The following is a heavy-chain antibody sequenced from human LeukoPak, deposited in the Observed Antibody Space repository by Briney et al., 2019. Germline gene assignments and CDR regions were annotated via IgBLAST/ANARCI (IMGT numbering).Heavy chain of an antibody. CDR3: ARSNYYGSGTPDYYYGMDV. Sequence: ASVKVSCKATGGTFNSYGVSWVRLAPGQGLEWMGGIIPIFGTSTYAQKFQGRVTITADESTSAAYMELSSLRSEDTAVYYCARSNYYGSGTPDYYYGMDVWGIGTTVTVSS. CDR2: IIPIFGTS. V-gene: IGHV1-69*01. D-gene: IGHD3-10*01. J-gene: IGHJ6*04. CDR1: GGTFNSYG.